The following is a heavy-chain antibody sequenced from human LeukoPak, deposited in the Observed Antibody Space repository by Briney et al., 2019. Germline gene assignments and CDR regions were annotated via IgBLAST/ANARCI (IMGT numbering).Heavy chain of an antibody. CDR2: IDESGSI. CDR1: GGSLSGYS. CDR3: ARGHGGLGGMDV. J-gene: IGHJ6*02. V-gene: IGHV4-34*01. Sequence: PSETLSLTCAVYGGSLSGYSWSWIRQPPGEGLQWIGEIDESGSINYNPFLKSRVTISVVTTKNQFSLQLSSLTAADTAVYYCARGHGGLGGMDVWGLGTTVIVS. D-gene: IGHD2-15*01.